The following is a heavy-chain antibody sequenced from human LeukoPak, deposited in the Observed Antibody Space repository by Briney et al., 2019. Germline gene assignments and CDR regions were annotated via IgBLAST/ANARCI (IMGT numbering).Heavy chain of an antibody. V-gene: IGHV4-59*01. D-gene: IGHD1-14*01. J-gene: IGHJ3*02. CDR2: IYYSGST. CDR3: ARVLSRTGNDAFDI. CDR1: GGSISSYY. Sequence: SETLSLTCTVSGGSISSYYWSWTRQPPGKGLEWIGYIYYSGSTNYNPSLKSRVTISVDTSKNQFSLKLSSVTAADTAVYYCARVLSRTGNDAFDIWGQGTMVTVSS.